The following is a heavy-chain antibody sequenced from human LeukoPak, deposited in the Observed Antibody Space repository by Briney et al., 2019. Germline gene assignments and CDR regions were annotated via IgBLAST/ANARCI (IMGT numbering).Heavy chain of an antibody. CDR2: IIPIFGTA. J-gene: IGHJ5*02. D-gene: IGHD5-24*01. V-gene: IGHV1-69*13. CDR3: ARDRVSGGWLLIWFDP. CDR1: GGTFSSYA. Sequence: SVKVSCKASGGTFSSYAISWVRQAPGQGLEWMGGIIPIFGTAHYAQKFQGRVTITADESTSTAYMELSSLRSEDTAVYYCARDRVSGGWLLIWFDPWGQGTLVTVSS.